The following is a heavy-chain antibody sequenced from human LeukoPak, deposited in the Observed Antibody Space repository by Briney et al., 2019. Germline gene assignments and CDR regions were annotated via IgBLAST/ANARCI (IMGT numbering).Heavy chain of an antibody. CDR2: INSDGSST. D-gene: IGHD3-3*01. Sequence: PGGSLRLSCAASGFTFNSYWMHWVRQAPGKGLVWVSRINSDGSSTSCADSVKGRFTISRDNAKNTLYLQMNSLRAEDTAVYYCASENTYYDFWSGRHREYYFDYWGQGTLVSVSS. V-gene: IGHV3-74*01. CDR1: GFTFNSYW. J-gene: IGHJ4*02. CDR3: ASENTYYDFWSGRHREYYFDY.